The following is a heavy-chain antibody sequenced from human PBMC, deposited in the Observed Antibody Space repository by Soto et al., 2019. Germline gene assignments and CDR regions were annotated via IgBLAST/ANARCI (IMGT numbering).Heavy chain of an antibody. CDR1: GGSISSSSYY. CDR3: ARVVAATFRHFDY. Sequence: SETLCLTCTVSGGSISSSSYYWGWLRQPPGKGLEWIGSIYYSGSTYYNPSLKSRVTISVDTSKNQFSLKLSSVTAADTAVYYCARVVAATFRHFDYWGQGTLVTVSS. CDR2: IYYSGST. V-gene: IGHV4-39*01. D-gene: IGHD2-15*01. J-gene: IGHJ4*02.